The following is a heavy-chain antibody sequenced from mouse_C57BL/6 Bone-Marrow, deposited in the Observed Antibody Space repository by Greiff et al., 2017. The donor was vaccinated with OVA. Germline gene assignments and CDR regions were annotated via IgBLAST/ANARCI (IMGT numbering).Heavy chain of an antibody. CDR2: INPYNGGT. D-gene: IGHD2-3*01. Sequence: VQLQQSGPVLVKPGASVKMSCKASGYTFTDYYMNWVKQSHGKSLEWIGVINPYNGGTSYNQKIKGKATLTVDKSSSTAYMELNSLTSEDAAVYYCARKGYDRVDYWGQGTTLTVSS. J-gene: IGHJ2*01. CDR1: GYTFTDYY. CDR3: ARKGYDRVDY. V-gene: IGHV1-19*01.